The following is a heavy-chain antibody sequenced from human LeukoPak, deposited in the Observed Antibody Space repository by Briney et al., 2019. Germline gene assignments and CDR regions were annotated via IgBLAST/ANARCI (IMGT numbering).Heavy chain of an antibody. V-gene: IGHV4-30-2*01. J-gene: IGHJ3*02. Sequence: KASQTLSLTCTVSGGSISSGGYYWSWIRQPPGKGLEWIGYIYHSGSTYYNPSLKSRVTISVDTSKNQFSLKLSSVTAADTAVYYCARVREGSGWTAFDIWGQGTMVTVSS. CDR3: ARVREGSGWTAFDI. D-gene: IGHD6-19*01. CDR1: GGSISSGGYY. CDR2: IYHSGST.